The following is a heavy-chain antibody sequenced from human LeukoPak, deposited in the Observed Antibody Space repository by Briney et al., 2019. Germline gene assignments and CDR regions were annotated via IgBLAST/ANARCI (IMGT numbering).Heavy chain of an antibody. Sequence: SETLSLTCAVYGGSFSGYYWSWIRQPPGKGLEWIGEINHSGSTNYNPSLKSRVTISVDTSKKQFSLKLGSVTAADTAVYYCVTYYFDSSGPKKNYWGQGTLVTVSS. V-gene: IGHV4-34*01. CDR2: INHSGST. CDR3: VTYYFDSSGPKKNY. J-gene: IGHJ4*02. CDR1: GGSFSGYY. D-gene: IGHD3-22*01.